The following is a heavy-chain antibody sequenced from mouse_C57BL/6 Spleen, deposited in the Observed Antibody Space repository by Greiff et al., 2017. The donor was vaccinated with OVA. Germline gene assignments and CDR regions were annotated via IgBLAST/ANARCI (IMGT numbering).Heavy chain of an antibody. CDR1: GYTFTSYR. D-gene: IGHD2-3*01. CDR3: DRSGDGYYGRTWFAY. J-gene: IGHJ3*01. CDR2: INPSNGGT. V-gene: IGHV1-53*01. Sequence: QVQLQQPGTELVKPGASVKLSCTASGYTFTSYRMPWVQPSPGHGLEWIGNINPSNGGTNYNEKFQSKATLPVDKSSRTSYMQLSSLTSEDLAVDYCDRSGDGYYGRTWFAYWGQGTLVTVSA.